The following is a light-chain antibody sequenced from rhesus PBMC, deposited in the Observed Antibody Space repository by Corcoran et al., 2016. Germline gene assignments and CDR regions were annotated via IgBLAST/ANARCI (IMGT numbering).Light chain of an antibody. V-gene: IGLV2-32*02. CDR2: EVA. CDR1: SSDIGTFNY. J-gene: IGLJ1*01. CDR3: SSYVATNSYI. Sequence: AALAQPRSVSGSPGQSVTISCTGTSSDIGTFNYVSWYQQLPDTAPKLLIYEVARRPSGVSDRFSGSKSGITASLTISGLQADDEADYYCSSYVATNSYIFGTGTRLTVL.